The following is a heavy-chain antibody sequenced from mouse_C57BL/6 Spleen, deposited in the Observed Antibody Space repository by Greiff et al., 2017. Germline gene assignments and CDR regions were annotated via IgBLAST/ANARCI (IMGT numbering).Heavy chain of an antibody. V-gene: IGHV1-55*01. CDR1: GYTFTSYW. CDR3: ARGGHYYGSRWGAMDY. CDR2: IYPGSGST. Sequence: VQLQQPGAELVKPGASVKMSCKASGYTFTSYWITWVKQRPGQGLEWIGDIYPGSGSTNYNEKFKSKATLTVDTSSSTAYMQLSSLTSEDSAGYFCARGGHYYGSRWGAMDYWGQGTSVTVSS. J-gene: IGHJ4*01. D-gene: IGHD1-1*01.